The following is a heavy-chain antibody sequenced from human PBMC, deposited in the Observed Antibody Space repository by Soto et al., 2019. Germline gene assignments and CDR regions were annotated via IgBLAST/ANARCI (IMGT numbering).Heavy chain of an antibody. CDR3: ARDLWGYCGTDCYPLDV. V-gene: IGHV4-39*07. J-gene: IGHJ6*02. Sequence: SETLSLTCSVSSASLSSSTYYGSWIRQPPGRGPEWIGSIYYSGNTYYKPSLKSRVSISIDTSRNQFSLKLNSVTAADTAVYYCARDLWGYCGTDCYPLDVWGQGTTVTV. CDR1: SASLSSSTYY. CDR2: IYYSGNT. D-gene: IGHD2-21*02.